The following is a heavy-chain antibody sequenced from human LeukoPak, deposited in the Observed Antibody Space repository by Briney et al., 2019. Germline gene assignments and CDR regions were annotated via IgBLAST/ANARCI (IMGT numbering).Heavy chain of an antibody. CDR1: GFTFDDYG. J-gene: IGHJ4*01. CDR3: ARDHRYAFDN. D-gene: IGHD5-12*01. CDR2: IGISSGNT. V-gene: IGHV3-11*06. Sequence: PGGSLRLSCAASGFTFDDYGMSWVRQAPGKGLEWISYIGISSGNTKYADSVKGRFTISRDKARNSLYLQMNSLRVEDTAVYYCARDHRYAFDNWGHGTLVTVSS.